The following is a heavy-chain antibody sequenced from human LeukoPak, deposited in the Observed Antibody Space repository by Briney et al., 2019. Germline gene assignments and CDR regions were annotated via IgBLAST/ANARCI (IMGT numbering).Heavy chain of an antibody. Sequence: GRSLRLSCAASGFTFSSYGMHWVRQAPGKGLEWVAVIWYDGSNKYYADSVKGRFTISRDNSKNTLYLQMNSLRAEDTAVYYCARAPGWQAYFDYWGQGTLVTASS. CDR1: GFTFSSYG. CDR2: IWYDGSNK. J-gene: IGHJ4*02. CDR3: ARAPGWQAYFDY. V-gene: IGHV3-33*01. D-gene: IGHD5-24*01.